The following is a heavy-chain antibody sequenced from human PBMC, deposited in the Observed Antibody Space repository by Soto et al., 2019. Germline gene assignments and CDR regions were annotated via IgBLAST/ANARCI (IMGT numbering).Heavy chain of an antibody. D-gene: IGHD1-26*01. CDR2: ISSSSSTI. CDR3: AKDLERLLYYYGMDV. J-gene: IGHJ6*02. Sequence: GGSLRLSCAASGFTFSSYSMNWVRQAPGKGLEWVSYISSSSSTIYYADSVKGRFTISRDNSKNTLYLQMNSLRAEDTAVYYCAKDLERLLYYYGMDVWGQGTTVTVSS. CDR1: GFTFSSYS. V-gene: IGHV3-48*01.